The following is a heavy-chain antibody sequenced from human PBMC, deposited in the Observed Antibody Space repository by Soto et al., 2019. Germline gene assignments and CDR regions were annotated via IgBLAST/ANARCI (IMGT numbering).Heavy chain of an antibody. CDR1: GFTFGAFA. CDR3: AKTGPSGYYYDS. Sequence: EMQLVESGGGLVQPGRSLRLSCAASGFTFGAFAMHWVRQTPGKGLEWVSGIRWNSDTMTYADSVKGRYTISRDNADHSLYRHMNDVTAEDTALYYCAKTGPSGYYYDSWGRGTLVTVSS. D-gene: IGHD3-9*01. J-gene: IGHJ4*02. V-gene: IGHV3-9*01. CDR2: IRWNSDTM.